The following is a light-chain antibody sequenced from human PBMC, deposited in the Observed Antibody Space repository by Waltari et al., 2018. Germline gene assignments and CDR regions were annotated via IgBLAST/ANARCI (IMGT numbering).Light chain of an antibody. CDR2: WAS. Sequence: IVMTQSPASLAVSLGERATINCKANQSVFFSSTNKNYVAWYQQRPGQPPRLLLSWASIRESGVPDRVVGSGSGTDFTLTINSLQAEDGALYYCQHYYRTPYSFGQGTKLEIK. V-gene: IGKV4-1*01. J-gene: IGKJ2*03. CDR3: QHYYRTPYS. CDR1: QSVFFSSTNKNY.